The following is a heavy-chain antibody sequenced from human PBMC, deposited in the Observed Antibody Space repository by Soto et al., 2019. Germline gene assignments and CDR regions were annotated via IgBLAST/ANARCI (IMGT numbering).Heavy chain of an antibody. J-gene: IGHJ6*02. CDR2: IIPIFGTA. CDR1: GGTFSSYA. CDR3: ARVSATMARPGHYYYYGMDV. D-gene: IGHD3-10*01. Sequence: QVQLVQSGAEVKKPGSSVKVSCKASGGTFSSYAISWVRQAPGQGLEWMGGIIPIFGTANYAQKFQGRVTITADESTSTAYMELSSPRSEDTAVYYCARVSATMARPGHYYYYGMDVWGQGTTVTVSS. V-gene: IGHV1-69*01.